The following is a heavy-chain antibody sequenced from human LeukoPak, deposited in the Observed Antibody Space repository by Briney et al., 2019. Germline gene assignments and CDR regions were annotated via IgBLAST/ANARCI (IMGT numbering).Heavy chain of an antibody. CDR1: GVSISSYY. CDR2: IYYTGST. Sequence: SETLSLTCTVSGVSISSYYRSWIRQPPGKGLELVGYIYYTGSTNYNPPLKSRVTMSADTSKNQFSLKLSSVTAADTAVYFCARVGGWEPKLHGVTFDYLGQGTLVTVSS. J-gene: IGHJ4*02. CDR3: ARVGGWEPKLHGVTFDY. D-gene: IGHD1-26*01. V-gene: IGHV4-59*01.